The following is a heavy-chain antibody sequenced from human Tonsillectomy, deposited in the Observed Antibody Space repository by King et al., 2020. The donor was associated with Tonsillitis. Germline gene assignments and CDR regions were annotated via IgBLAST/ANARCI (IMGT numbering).Heavy chain of an antibody. V-gene: IGHV1-8*02. CDR2: MNFNSGNT. D-gene: IGHD3-22*01. J-gene: IGHJ4*02. CDR3: ARTNYDSTGYFPYYFDY. CDR1: RSTFTSYD. Sequence: QLVQSWAEVKKPGASVKVSCKASRSTFTSYDINWVRQATGQGLEWMGWMNFNSGNTGSAQKFHGRVTMTRNTSISTADRELNSLQAEDTAVYYCARTNYDSTGYFPYYFDYWGQGSLVTVSS.